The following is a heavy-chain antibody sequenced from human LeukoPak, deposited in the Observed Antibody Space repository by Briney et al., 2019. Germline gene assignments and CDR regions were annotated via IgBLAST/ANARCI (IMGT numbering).Heavy chain of an antibody. D-gene: IGHD5-24*01. CDR3: ARGRDGYNFLNRGEYYYFDY. CDR1: GGSIGSYY. V-gene: IGHV4-59*01. J-gene: IGHJ4*02. Sequence: PSETLSLTCTVSGGSIGSYYWSWIRQPPGKGLEWIGYIYYSGSTNYNPSLKSRVTISVDTSKNQFSLKLSSVTAADTAVYYCARGRDGYNFLNRGEYYYFDYWGQGTLVTVSS. CDR2: IYYSGST.